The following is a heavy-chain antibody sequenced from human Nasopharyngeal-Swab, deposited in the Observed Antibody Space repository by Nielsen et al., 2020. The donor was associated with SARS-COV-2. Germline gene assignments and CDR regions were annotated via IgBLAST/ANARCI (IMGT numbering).Heavy chain of an antibody. Sequence: GGSLRLSCSASGFTFNTYAMHWVRQAPGKGLEYVSFVSSNGGSTDYADSVKGRFTISRDNSKNTLYLKMSSLRAEDTAVYYCVKPGYSSGWYRRGFYFDYWGQGILVAVSS. CDR2: VSSNGGST. D-gene: IGHD6-19*01. V-gene: IGHV3-64D*08. CDR1: GFTFNTYA. CDR3: VKPGYSSGWYRRGFYFDY. J-gene: IGHJ4*02.